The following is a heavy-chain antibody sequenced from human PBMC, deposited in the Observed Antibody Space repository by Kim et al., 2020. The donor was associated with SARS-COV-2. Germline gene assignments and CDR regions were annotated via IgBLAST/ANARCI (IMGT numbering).Heavy chain of an antibody. Sequence: GGSLRLSCAASGFTFSSYGMHWVRQAPGKGLEWVAVIWYDGSKKYYVDSVKGRFTISRDNSKNTLYLQMNSLRSEDTAVYYCANGGSSSSWAHLYWGQGTLVTGSS. J-gene: IGHJ4*02. V-gene: IGHV3-33*06. CDR3: ANGGSSSSWAHLY. D-gene: IGHD2-2*01. CDR2: IWYDGSKK. CDR1: GFTFSSYG.